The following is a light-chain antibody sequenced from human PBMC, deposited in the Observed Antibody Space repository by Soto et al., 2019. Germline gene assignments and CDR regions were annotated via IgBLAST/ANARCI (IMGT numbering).Light chain of an antibody. CDR3: QQYTSWSAIT. J-gene: IGKJ5*01. CDR1: QSVRNK. V-gene: IGKV3-15*01. CDR2: DTS. Sequence: EILLTQSPATLSVSPGERVTLSCRASQSVRNKLAWYQQQPGQAPRVLIYDTSTRATGLPARFSGSGSGTDFTLTISSLQSEDSAVYYCQQYTSWSAITFGQGTRLEIK.